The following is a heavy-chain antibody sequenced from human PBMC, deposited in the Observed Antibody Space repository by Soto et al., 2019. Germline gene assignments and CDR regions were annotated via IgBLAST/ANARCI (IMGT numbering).Heavy chain of an antibody. V-gene: IGHV4-30-4*01. Sequence: SETLSLTCTVSGGSISSGDYYWSWIRQPPGKGLEWIGYTYYSGSTYYNPSLKSRVTISVDTSKNQFSLKLSSVTAADTAVYYCAREGGSYTVGGSDSFDIWGPGTMVTVSS. CDR3: AREGGSYTVGGSDSFDI. CDR2: TYYSGST. D-gene: IGHD3-16*01. J-gene: IGHJ3*02. CDR1: GGSISSGDYY.